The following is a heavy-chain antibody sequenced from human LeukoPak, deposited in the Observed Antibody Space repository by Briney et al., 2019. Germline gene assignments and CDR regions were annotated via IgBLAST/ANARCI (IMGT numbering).Heavy chain of an antibody. J-gene: IGHJ4*02. Sequence: GGSLRPSCAASGFTFSSYSMNWVRQAPGKGLEWVSSISSSSSYIYYADSVKGRFTISRDNAKNSLYLQMNSLRAEDTAVYYCARDDILTGSFDYWGQGTLITVSS. D-gene: IGHD3-9*01. CDR1: GFTFSSYS. V-gene: IGHV3-21*01. CDR3: ARDDILTGSFDY. CDR2: ISSSSSYI.